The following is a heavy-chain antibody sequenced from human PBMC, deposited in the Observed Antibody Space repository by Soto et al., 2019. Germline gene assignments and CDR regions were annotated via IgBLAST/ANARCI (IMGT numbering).Heavy chain of an antibody. CDR3: AKAGGTAIVNWLDP. Sequence: PGGSLRLSCTASGFTFSTYAMSWVRQAPGKGLKWVSTITGSGGNTYYADSVKGQFTISRDNSKNTLYLQMNSLRAEDTAVYYCAKAGGTAIVNWLDPWGQGAPVTVSS. D-gene: IGHD5-18*01. J-gene: IGHJ5*02. V-gene: IGHV3-23*01. CDR2: ITGSGGNT. CDR1: GFTFSTYA.